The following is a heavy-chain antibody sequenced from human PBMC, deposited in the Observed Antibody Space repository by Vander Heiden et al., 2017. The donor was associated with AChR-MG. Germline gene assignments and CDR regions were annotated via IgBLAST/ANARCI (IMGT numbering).Heavy chain of an antibody. Sequence: VQLVESGGGLVQPGGSLKLSCAASGFTFSGSAMHWVRQASGNGLEWVGRIRSKANTYATAYAASVKGRFTISRDDSKNTAYLQMNSLKTEDTAVYYCTRLAGSGRGGMDVWGQGTTVTVSS. V-gene: IGHV3-73*02. CDR1: GFTFSGSA. CDR2: IRSKANTYAT. D-gene: IGHD3-10*01. J-gene: IGHJ6*02. CDR3: TRLAGSGRGGMDV.